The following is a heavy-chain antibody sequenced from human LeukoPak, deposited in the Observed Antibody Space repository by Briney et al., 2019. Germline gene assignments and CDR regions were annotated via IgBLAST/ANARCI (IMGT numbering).Heavy chain of an antibody. V-gene: IGHV4-34*01. CDR3: ARRACDFWSGFSNYFDY. Sequence: SETLSLTCAVYGGSFSGYYWSWIRQPPGKGLEWIGEINHSGSTNYNPSLKSRVTISVDTSKNQFSLKLSSVTAAVTAVYYCARRACDFWSGFSNYFDYWGQGTLVTVSS. J-gene: IGHJ4*02. CDR1: GGSFSGYY. D-gene: IGHD3-3*01. CDR2: INHSGST.